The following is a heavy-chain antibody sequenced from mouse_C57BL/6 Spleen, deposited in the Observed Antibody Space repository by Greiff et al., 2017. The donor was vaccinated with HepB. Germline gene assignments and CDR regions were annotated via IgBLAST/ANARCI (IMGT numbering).Heavy chain of an antibody. CDR2: IDPSDSYT. J-gene: IGHJ1*03. CDR3: ARSIYDGYYGYFDV. D-gene: IGHD2-3*01. CDR1: GYTFTSYW. Sequence: QVQLQQSGAELVRPGTSVKLSCKASGYTFTSYWMHWVKQRPGQGLEWIGVIDPSDSYTNYNQKFKGKATLTVDTSSSTAYMQLSSLTSEDSAVYYCARSIYDGYYGYFDVWGTGTTVTVSS. V-gene: IGHV1-59*01.